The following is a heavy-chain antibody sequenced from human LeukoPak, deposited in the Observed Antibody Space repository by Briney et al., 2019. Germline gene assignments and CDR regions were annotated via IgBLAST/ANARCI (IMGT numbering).Heavy chain of an antibody. CDR3: ARARKAMVRGVRYYFDY. CDR1: GYTLTSYD. J-gene: IGHJ4*02. Sequence: ASVKVSCKASGYTLTSYDINWVRQATGQGLEWMGWMNPNSGNTGYAQKFQGRVTMTRNTSISTAYMELSSLRSEDTAVYYCARARKAMVRGVRYYFDYWGQGTLVTVSS. D-gene: IGHD3-10*01. CDR2: MNPNSGNT. V-gene: IGHV1-8*01.